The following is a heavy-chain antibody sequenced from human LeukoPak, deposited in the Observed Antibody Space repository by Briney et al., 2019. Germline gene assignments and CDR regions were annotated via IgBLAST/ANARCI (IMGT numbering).Heavy chain of an antibody. CDR3: ARDLGDYGDYYFDY. V-gene: IGHV4-61*02. CDR2: IYTSGST. J-gene: IGHJ4*02. D-gene: IGHD4-17*01. CDR1: GGSISSGSYY. Sequence: PSQTLSLTCTVSGGSISSGSYYWRWIRQPAGKGLEWIGRIYTSGSTNYNRSLKSRVTISVDTSKNQFSLKLSSVTAADTAVYYCARDLGDYGDYYFDYWGQGTLVTVSS.